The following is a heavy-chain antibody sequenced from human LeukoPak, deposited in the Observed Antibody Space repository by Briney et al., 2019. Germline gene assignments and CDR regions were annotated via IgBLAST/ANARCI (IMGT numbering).Heavy chain of an antibody. CDR3: ARNWNPDY. CDR2: ISYDGSNK. J-gene: IGHJ4*02. Sequence: GGSLRLSCAASGFTFSSYGMHWVRQALGKGLEWVAVISYDGSNKYYADSVKGRFTISRDNSKNTLYLQMNSLRAEDTAVYYCARNWNPDYWGQGTLVTVSS. V-gene: IGHV3-30*03. CDR1: GFTFSSYG. D-gene: IGHD1-1*01.